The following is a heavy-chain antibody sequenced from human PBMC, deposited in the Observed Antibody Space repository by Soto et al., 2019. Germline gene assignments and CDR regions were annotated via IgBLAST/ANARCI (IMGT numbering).Heavy chain of an antibody. CDR1: GGSISSSSYY. V-gene: IGHV4-30-4*08. CDR3: AREDDGGDRDYYGLDV. D-gene: IGHD2-21*02. J-gene: IGHJ6*02. Sequence: TSETLSLTCTVSGGSISSSSYYWGWIRQPPGKGLEWIGYIHYTGSIMYNPSFKSRLTMAVDTTKNQFSLQLTSVTAADTAVYFCAREDDGGDRDYYGLDVWGQGTTVTVSS. CDR2: IHYTGSI.